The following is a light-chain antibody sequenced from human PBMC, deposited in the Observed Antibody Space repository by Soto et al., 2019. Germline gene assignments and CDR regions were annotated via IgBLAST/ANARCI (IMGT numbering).Light chain of an antibody. Sequence: QSALTQPPSASGSPGQSVTISCTGTSSDVGGYNYVSWYQQHPGKAPKLMIYEVTKRPSGVPDRLAGSKSGNTASLTVSGLQAEDEANYYCSSYVGSNNLIFGGGTKVTVL. CDR3: SSYVGSNNLI. J-gene: IGLJ2*01. CDR2: EVT. CDR1: SSDVGGYNY. V-gene: IGLV2-8*01.